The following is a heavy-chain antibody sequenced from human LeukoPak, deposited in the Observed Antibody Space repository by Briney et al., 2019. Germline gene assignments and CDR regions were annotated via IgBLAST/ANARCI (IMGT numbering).Heavy chain of an antibody. V-gene: IGHV1-69*13. D-gene: IGHD1-26*01. Sequence: ASVRVSCTASGGTFSSYAISWVRQAPGQGLEWTGGIIPIFGTANYAQKFQGRVTITADESTSTAYMELSSLRSEDTAVYYCATAVGSFPRYYYYYYMDVWGKGTTVIVSS. J-gene: IGHJ6*03. CDR2: IIPIFGTA. CDR1: GGTFSSYA. CDR3: ATAVGSFPRYYYYYYMDV.